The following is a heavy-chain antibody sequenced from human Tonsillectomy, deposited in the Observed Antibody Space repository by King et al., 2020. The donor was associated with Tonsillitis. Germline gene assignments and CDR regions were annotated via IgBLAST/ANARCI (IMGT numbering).Heavy chain of an antibody. V-gene: IGHV3-23*04. Sequence: VQLVESGGGLVQPGGSLRLSCAASGFTFRNYGMSWVRQTPGKGLEWVSAISDTGGRTYYADSVKGRFPISRDNSKNTLYLQMNSLRAEDTAIYYCAKEIRYSYGSFKAFDIWGQGTMGTVSS. J-gene: IGHJ3*02. CDR2: ISDTGGRT. D-gene: IGHD5-18*01. CDR3: AKEIRYSYGSFKAFDI. CDR1: GFTFRNYG.